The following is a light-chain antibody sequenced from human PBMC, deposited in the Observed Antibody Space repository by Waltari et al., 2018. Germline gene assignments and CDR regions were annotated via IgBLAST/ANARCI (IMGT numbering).Light chain of an antibody. CDR2: GAS. CDR3: QQYNNWPPWT. J-gene: IGKJ1*01. V-gene: IGKV3-15*01. Sequence: ETVMTQSPATLSVSPGERATLSCRTSRTISSNLAWYQQKPGQAPRLLIYGASIRATGVPARFSGSGSGTQFTLTIHSLQSEDFAVYYCQQYNNWPPWTFG. CDR1: RTISSN.